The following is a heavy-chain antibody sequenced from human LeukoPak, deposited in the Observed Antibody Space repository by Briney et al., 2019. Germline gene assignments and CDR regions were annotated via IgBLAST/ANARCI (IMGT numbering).Heavy chain of an antibody. Sequence: ASVKVSCKASGYTFTSYGISWVRQAPGQGLEWMGWISAYNGNTNYAQKLQGRVTMTTDTSTSTAYMELRSLRSDDTAVYYCASLPVDTAMVTGYYYYGMDVWGQGTTVTVSS. CDR3: ASLPVDTAMVTGYYYYGMDV. CDR2: ISAYNGNT. J-gene: IGHJ6*02. CDR1: GYTFTSYG. D-gene: IGHD5-18*01. V-gene: IGHV1-18*01.